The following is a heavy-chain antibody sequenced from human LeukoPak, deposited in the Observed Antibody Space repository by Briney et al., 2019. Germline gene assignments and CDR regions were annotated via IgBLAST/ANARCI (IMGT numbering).Heavy chain of an antibody. J-gene: IGHJ5*02. CDR3: ATDQSGWFDP. Sequence: SETLSLTCTVSGGSISSSSYYWGWIRQPPGKGLEWIGSIYYSGSTYYNPSLKSRVTISVDTSKDQFSLKLSSVTAADTAVYYCATDQSGWFDPWGQGTLVTVSS. CDR2: IYYSGST. D-gene: IGHD3-10*01. CDR1: GGSISSSSYY. V-gene: IGHV4-39*07.